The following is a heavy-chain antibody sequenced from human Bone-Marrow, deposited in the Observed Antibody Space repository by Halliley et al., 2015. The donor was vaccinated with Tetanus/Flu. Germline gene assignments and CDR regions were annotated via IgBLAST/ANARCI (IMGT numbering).Heavy chain of an antibody. CDR3: ARNDTTGFEY. V-gene: IGHV1-18*04. CDR1: GYSSFSYG. CDR2: ISGYIGNT. D-gene: IGHD1-1*01. J-gene: IGHJ4*02. Sequence: QLVQSGAEVKKPGASVKVSCKASGYSSFSYGISWVRQAPGQGLEWMGWISGYIGNTKYEEKFQGRLTMTTDTSTSTAYMELRSLRPDDTAVYYCARNDTTGFEYWGLGTLVTVSS.